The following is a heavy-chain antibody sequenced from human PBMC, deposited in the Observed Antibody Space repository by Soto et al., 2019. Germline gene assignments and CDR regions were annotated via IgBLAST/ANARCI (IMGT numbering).Heavy chain of an antibody. CDR3: AKGHQYYYGSGSLFDY. CDR2: ISGSGGST. D-gene: IGHD3-10*01. CDR1: GFTFSSYA. V-gene: IGHV3-23*01. J-gene: IGHJ4*02. Sequence: EVQLLESGGGLVQPGGSLRLSCAASGFTFSSYAMSWVRQAPGKGLEWVSAISGSGGSTYYADSVKGRFTISRDNSKNTLYLQMNSLRAEDTAVYYCAKGHQYYYGSGSLFDYWGQGTLVTVSS.